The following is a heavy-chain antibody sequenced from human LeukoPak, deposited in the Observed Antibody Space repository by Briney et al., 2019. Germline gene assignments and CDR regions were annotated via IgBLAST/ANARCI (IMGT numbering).Heavy chain of an antibody. CDR3: ARRDSSGWYYFDY. CDR1: GFTFDDYA. J-gene: IGHJ4*02. Sequence: PGGSLRLSCAASGFTFDDYAMHWVRQAPGKGLEWVSGISWNSGNIGYADSVKGRFTISRVNAENSLYLQMNSLRAEDTAVYYCARRDSSGWYYFDYWGQGTLVAVSS. V-gene: IGHV3-9*01. D-gene: IGHD6-19*01. CDR2: ISWNSGNI.